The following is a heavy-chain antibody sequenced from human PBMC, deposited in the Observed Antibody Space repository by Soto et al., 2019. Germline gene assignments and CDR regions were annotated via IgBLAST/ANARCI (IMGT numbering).Heavy chain of an antibody. CDR1: GGSISSSNW. D-gene: IGHD3-22*01. J-gene: IGHJ4*02. V-gene: IGHV4-4*02. CDR3: ARSRRSGYYYGVDY. CDR2: IYHSGST. Sequence: QVQLQASGPGLVKPSGTLSLTCAVSGGSISSSNWWSWARQPPGKGLEWIGEIYHSGSTNYNPSLKSRVTISVDKSKNQFALKLSSVPAADTAVYYWARSRRSGYYYGVDYWGQGTLVTVSS.